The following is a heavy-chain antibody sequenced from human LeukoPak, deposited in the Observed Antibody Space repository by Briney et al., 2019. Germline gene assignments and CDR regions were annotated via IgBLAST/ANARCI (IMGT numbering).Heavy chain of an antibody. V-gene: IGHV4-4*02. J-gene: IGHJ6*02. Sequence: SGTLSLTCAVSGGSISSSNWWSWVRQPPGKGLEWIGEIYHSGSTNYNPSLKSRVTISVDKSKNQFSLKLSSVTAADTAVYYCARVFKYCSSTSCYHALDYYGMDVWGQGTTVTVSS. CDR2: IYHSGST. CDR1: GGSISSSNW. D-gene: IGHD2-2*01. CDR3: ARVFKYCSSTSCYHALDYYGMDV.